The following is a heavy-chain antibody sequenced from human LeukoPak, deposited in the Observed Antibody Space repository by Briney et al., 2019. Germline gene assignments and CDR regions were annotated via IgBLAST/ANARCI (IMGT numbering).Heavy chain of an antibody. CDR1: GFTFSSYW. D-gene: IGHD3-9*01. CDR3: ARDSHIRYFEPTLDY. Sequence: PGGSLRLSCAASGFTFSSYWMSWVRQAPGKGLEWVANIKQGGSEKYYVDSVKGRFTISRDNAKNSLYLQMNSLRAEDTAVYYCARDSHIRYFEPTLDYWGQGTLVTVSS. CDR2: IKQGGSEK. J-gene: IGHJ4*02. V-gene: IGHV3-7*01.